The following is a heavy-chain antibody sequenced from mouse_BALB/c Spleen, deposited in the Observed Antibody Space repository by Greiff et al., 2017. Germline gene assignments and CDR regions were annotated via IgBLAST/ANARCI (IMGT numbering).Heavy chain of an antibody. CDR1: GYTFTDYY. D-gene: IGHD2-3*01. Sequence: QVQLQQSGAELARPGASVKLSCKASGYTFTDYYIYWVKQRTGQGLEWIGEIYPGSGNTYYNEKFKGKATLTADKSSSTAYMQLSSLTSEDSAVYFCANGGDGYAMDYWGQGTSVTVSS. CDR3: ANGGDGYAMDY. CDR2: IYPGSGNT. J-gene: IGHJ4*01. V-gene: IGHV1-77*01.